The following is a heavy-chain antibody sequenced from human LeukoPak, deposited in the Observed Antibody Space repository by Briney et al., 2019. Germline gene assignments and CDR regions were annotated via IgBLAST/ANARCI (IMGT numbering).Heavy chain of an antibody. V-gene: IGHV3-48*04. D-gene: IGHD3-22*01. CDR2: ISSSSSTI. CDR1: GFTFSSYS. Sequence: PGGSLRLSCAASGFTFSSYSMNWVRQAPGKGLEWVSYISSSSSTIYYADSVKGRFTISRDNVKNSLYLQMNSLRAEDTAVYYCARDGGYYPTYFDYWGQETLVTVSS. CDR3: ARDGGYYPTYFDY. J-gene: IGHJ4*02.